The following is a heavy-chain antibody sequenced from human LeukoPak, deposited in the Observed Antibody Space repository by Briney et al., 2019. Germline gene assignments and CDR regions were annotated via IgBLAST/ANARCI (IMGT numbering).Heavy chain of an antibody. J-gene: IGHJ4*02. CDR3: ARDKVAAAPGDY. Sequence: GGSLRLSCAASGFTFSSYAMSWVRQAPGKGLEWVSYISSSGSTIYYADSMKGRFTISRDNAKNSLYLQMNSLRVEDTAVYYCARDKVAAAPGDYWGQGTLVTVSS. CDR2: ISSSGSTI. CDR1: GFTFSSYA. V-gene: IGHV3-48*01. D-gene: IGHD2-2*01.